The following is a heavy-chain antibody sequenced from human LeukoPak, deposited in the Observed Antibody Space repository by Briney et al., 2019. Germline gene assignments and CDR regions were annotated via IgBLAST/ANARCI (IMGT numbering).Heavy chain of an antibody. CDR3: AKLRPGNGVSYSSGWYFDY. J-gene: IGHJ4*02. CDR1: GFTFSSYA. D-gene: IGHD6-19*01. Sequence: HPGGSLRLSCAASGFTFSSYAMSWVRQAPGKGLEWVSVFSSSSSSSTYYADSGKGRFTISRDNSKTTLYLQMNSLRTEDTAVYYCAKLRPGNGVSYSSGWYFDYWGQGTLVTVSS. CDR2: FSSSSSSST. V-gene: IGHV3-23*01.